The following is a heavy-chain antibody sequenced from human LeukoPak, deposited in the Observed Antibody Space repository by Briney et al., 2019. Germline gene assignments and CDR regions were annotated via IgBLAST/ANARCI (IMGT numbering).Heavy chain of an antibody. CDR3: ARDHKMAVYAFDI. Sequence: SETLSLTCTVSGGSISSYYWSWIRQPPGKGLEWIGYIYYSGSTNYNPSLKSRVTISVDTSKNQFSLKLSSVTAADTAVYYCARDHKMAVYAFDIWGQGTMVTVSS. CDR1: GGSISSYY. D-gene: IGHD2-8*02. CDR2: IYYSGST. V-gene: IGHV4-59*12. J-gene: IGHJ3*02.